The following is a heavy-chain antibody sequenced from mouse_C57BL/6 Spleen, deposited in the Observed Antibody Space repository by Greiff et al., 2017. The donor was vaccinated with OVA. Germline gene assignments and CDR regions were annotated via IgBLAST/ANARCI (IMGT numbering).Heavy chain of an antibody. J-gene: IGHJ2*01. CDR3: ARQNSYGSSYEDYFDY. D-gene: IGHD1-1*01. CDR2: IYPGGGYT. CDR1: GYTFTNYW. Sequence: QVQLQQSGAELVRPGTSVKMSCKASGYTFTNYWIGWAKQRPGHGLEWIGDIYPGGGYTNYNEKFKGKATLNADKSSSTAYMQFSSLTSEDSAIYYCARQNSYGSSYEDYFDYWGQGTTLTVSS. V-gene: IGHV1-63*01.